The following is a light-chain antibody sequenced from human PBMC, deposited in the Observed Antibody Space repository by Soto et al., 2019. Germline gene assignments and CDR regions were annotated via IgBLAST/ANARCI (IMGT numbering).Light chain of an antibody. V-gene: IGLV2-11*01. CDR2: DVT. CDR1: SSDVGGYDY. Sequence: QSVLTQPRSVSGSPGQSVTISCTGTSSDVGGYDYVSWYQQLPGKAPKLVIYDVTKRPSGVPDRFSGSKSGNTASLAISGLQAEDEADYYCCSYTGSVWVFGGGTKLTVL. CDR3: CSYTGSVWV. J-gene: IGLJ3*02.